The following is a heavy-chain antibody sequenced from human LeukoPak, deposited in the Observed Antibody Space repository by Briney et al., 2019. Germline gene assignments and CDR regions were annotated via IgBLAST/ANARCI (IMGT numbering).Heavy chain of an antibody. Sequence: GGSLRLSCAASGFTFSSYGMSWVRQAPGKGLEWVSAISGSGGSTYYADSVKGRFTISRDNSKNTLYLQMNSLRAEDTAVYYCAKDLRGVPMVRGVIILFDYWGQGTLVTVSS. CDR3: AKDLRGVPMVRGVIILFDY. CDR2: ISGSGGST. J-gene: IGHJ4*02. D-gene: IGHD3-10*01. V-gene: IGHV3-23*01. CDR1: GFTFSSYG.